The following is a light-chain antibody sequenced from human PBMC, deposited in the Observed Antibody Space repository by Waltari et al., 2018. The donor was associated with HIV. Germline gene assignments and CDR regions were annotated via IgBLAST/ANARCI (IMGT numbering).Light chain of an antibody. V-gene: IGKV3-11*01. CDR2: DAT. CDR1: QSVSSY. CDR3: QQRSNWPPIT. Sequence: EIVLTQSPATLSLSPGERATLSCRASQSVSSYLAWYQQKPGQAPRLLIYDATNRANGIPGRFSGSGSGTNFTLTISSLEPEDFAVYYCQQRSNWPPITFGQGTRLDIK. J-gene: IGKJ5*01.